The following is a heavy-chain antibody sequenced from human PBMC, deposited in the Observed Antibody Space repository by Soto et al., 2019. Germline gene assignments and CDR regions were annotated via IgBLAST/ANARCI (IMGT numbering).Heavy chain of an antibody. D-gene: IGHD1-1*01. J-gene: IGHJ4*02. CDR3: VRGRYGDY. CDR1: GYAFTTYG. CDR2: ISAHNGNT. V-gene: IGHV1-18*01. Sequence: QVHLVQSGAEVKKPGASVKVSCKGSGYAFTTYGIAWVRQAPGQGLEWMGWISAHNGNTNYAQKLQGRVTVTRDTSTSTAYMELRSLRSDDTAVYYCVRGRYGDYWCQGALVTVSS.